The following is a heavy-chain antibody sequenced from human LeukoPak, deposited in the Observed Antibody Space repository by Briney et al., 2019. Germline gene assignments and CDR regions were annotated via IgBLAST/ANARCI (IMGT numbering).Heavy chain of an antibody. CDR3: AREPSFYGDYEQNYYYGMDV. J-gene: IGHJ6*02. D-gene: IGHD4-17*01. Sequence: NPSETLSLTCTVSGGSISSSSYYWGWIRQPPGKGLEWIGSIYYSGSTYYNPSLKSRVTISVDTSKNQFSLKLSSVTAADTAVYYCAREPSFYGDYEQNYYYGMDVWGQGTTVTVSS. V-gene: IGHV4-39*07. CDR1: GGSISSSSYY. CDR2: IYYSGST.